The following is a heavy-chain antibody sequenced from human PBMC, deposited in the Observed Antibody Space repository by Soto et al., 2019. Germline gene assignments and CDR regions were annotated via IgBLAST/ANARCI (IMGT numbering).Heavy chain of an antibody. V-gene: IGHV3-23*01. J-gene: IGHJ6*02. CDR1: GFTFSSYA. CDR3: AKDRGSVYGMDV. Sequence: EVQPLESGGGLVQPGGSLRLSCAASGFTFSSYAMSWVRQAPGKGLEWVSAISGSGGSTYYADSVKGRFTISRDNSKNTLYLQMNSLRAEDTAVYYCAKDRGSVYGMDVWGQGTTVTVSS. CDR2: ISGSGGST. D-gene: IGHD2-15*01.